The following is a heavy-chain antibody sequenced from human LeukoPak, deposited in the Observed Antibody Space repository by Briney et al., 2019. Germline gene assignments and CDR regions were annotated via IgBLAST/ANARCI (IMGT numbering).Heavy chain of an antibody. CDR2: IYYSGST. Sequence: SETLSLTCTVSGGSISSYYWSWIRQPPGKGLEWIGYIYYSGSTNDNPSLKSRVTISVDTSKNQFSLKLSSVTAADTAVYYCASGPGSSGWYPPLPFDYWGQGTLVTVSS. CDR1: GGSISSYY. J-gene: IGHJ4*02. CDR3: ASGPGSSGWYPPLPFDY. D-gene: IGHD6-19*01. V-gene: IGHV4-59*01.